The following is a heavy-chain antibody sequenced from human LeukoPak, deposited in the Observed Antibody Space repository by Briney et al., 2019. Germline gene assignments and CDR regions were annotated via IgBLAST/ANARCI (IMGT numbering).Heavy chain of an antibody. V-gene: IGHV4-59*01. CDR2: IYYSGST. D-gene: IGHD6-19*01. Sequence: KPSETLSLTCTVSGGSISSYYWSWIRQPPGKGPEWIGYIYYSGSTNYNPSLKSRVTISVDTSKNQFSLKLSSVTAADTAVYYCARVRQWLVPDYFDYWGQGTLVTVSS. CDR1: GGSISSYY. J-gene: IGHJ4*02. CDR3: ARVRQWLVPDYFDY.